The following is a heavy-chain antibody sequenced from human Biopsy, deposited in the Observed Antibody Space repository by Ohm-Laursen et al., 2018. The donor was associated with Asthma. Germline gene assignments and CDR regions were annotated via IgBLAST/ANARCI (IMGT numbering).Heavy chain of an antibody. J-gene: IGHJ2*01. D-gene: IGHD3-16*01. CDR2: IDPNSGGT. CDR1: GDSFSNYA. V-gene: IGHV1-2*06. Sequence: ASVKVSCKASGDSFSNYAISWVRQAPGQGLEWMGRIDPNSGGTNYAQKILGRVTMTRDTSVNTAFMVLSRLRSDDTAVYYCARIKIRIGAGTDRYFDLWGRGTLVTVSS. CDR3: ARIKIRIGAGTDRYFDL.